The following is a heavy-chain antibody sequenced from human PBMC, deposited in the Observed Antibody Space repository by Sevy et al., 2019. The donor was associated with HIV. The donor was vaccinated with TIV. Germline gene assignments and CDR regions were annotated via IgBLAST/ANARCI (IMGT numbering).Heavy chain of an antibody. CDR2: IIPILGTV. V-gene: IGHV1-69*13. J-gene: IGHJ4*02. Sequence: ASVKVSCKASGGTFSSYGISWVRQAPGQGLEWMGGIIPILGTVNYAQKFQGRVTITADESTKTVYMELSRLGSEDTAVYYCARGGGNGWYYFDYWGQETLVTVSS. CDR1: GGTFSSYG. D-gene: IGHD6-19*01. CDR3: ARGGGNGWYYFDY.